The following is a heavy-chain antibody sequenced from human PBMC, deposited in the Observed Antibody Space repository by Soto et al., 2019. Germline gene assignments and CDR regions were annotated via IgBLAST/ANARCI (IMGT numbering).Heavy chain of an antibody. CDR3: ARGFRFCSGGSCYSGWFDP. V-gene: IGHV4-34*01. D-gene: IGHD2-15*01. CDR1: GGSFSGYY. J-gene: IGHJ5*02. CDR2: INHSGST. Sequence: QVQLQQWGAGLLKPSETLSLTCVVYGGSFSGYYWSWIRQPPGKGLEWIGEINHSGSTNYNPSLTSRVTISVDTSKNQFSLKLSSVTAADTAVYYCARGFRFCSGGSCYSGWFDPWDQGTLVTVSS.